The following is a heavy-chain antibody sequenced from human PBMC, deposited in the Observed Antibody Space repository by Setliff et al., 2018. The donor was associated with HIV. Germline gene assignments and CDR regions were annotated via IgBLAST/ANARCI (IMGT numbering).Heavy chain of an antibody. Sequence: GGSLRLSCAASGFTFSTFWMGWVRQAPGKGREWVAHIKPDGSSKKYVDSVKGRFTISRDNAKDSLYLQMHSLRAEDTAVYYCARDPRSGWYLGFFDYWGQGTLVTVSS. J-gene: IGHJ4*02. D-gene: IGHD6-19*01. CDR1: GFTFSTFW. V-gene: IGHV3-7*01. CDR3: ARDPRSGWYLGFFDY. CDR2: IKPDGSSK.